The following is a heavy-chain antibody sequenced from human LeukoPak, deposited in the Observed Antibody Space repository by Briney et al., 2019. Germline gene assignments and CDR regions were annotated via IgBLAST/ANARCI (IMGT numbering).Heavy chain of an antibody. J-gene: IGHJ4*02. V-gene: IGHV3-23*01. CDR2: ISGSGGST. D-gene: IGHD3-9*01. CDR1: GFTFSSYA. Sequence: PGGSLRLSCAASGFTFSSYAMSWVRQAPGKGLEWVSAISGSGGSTYYADSVKGRFTISRDISKNTLYLQMNSLRAEDTAVYYCAKASRYYDILTLDYWGQGTLVTVSS. CDR3: AKASRYYDILTLDY.